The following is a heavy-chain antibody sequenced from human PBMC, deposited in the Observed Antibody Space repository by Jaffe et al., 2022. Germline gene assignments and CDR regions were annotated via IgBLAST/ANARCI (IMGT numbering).Heavy chain of an antibody. CDR3: ARSPREVVVVAATPWFDP. V-gene: IGHV1-3*01. CDR2: INAGNGNT. J-gene: IGHJ5*02. D-gene: IGHD2-15*01. CDR1: GYTFTSYA. Sequence: QVQLVQSGAEVKKPGASVKVSCKASGYTFTSYAMHWVRQAPGQRLEWMGWINAGNGNTKYSQKFQGRVTITRDTSASTAYMELSSLRSEDTAVYYCARSPREVVVVAATPWFDPWGQGTLVTVSS.